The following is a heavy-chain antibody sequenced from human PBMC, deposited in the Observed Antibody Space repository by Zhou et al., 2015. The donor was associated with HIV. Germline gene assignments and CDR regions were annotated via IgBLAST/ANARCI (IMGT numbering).Heavy chain of an antibody. CDR2: INAGNGNT. J-gene: IGHJ6*02. CDR3: ARDNTYCSSTSCLHYYGMDV. V-gene: IGHV1-3*05. D-gene: IGHD2-2*01. Sequence: QVQLVQSGAEEKKPGASVKVSCKASGYTFTSYAMHWVRQAPGQRLEWMGWINAGNGNTKYSQKFQGRVTITRDTSASTAYMELSSLRSEDTAVYYCARDNTYCSSTSCLHYYGMDVVGPRDHGHRLL. CDR1: GYTFTSYA.